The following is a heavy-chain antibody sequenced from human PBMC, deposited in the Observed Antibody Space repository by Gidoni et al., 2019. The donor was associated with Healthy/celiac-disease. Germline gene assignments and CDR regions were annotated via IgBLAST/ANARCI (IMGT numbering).Heavy chain of an antibody. D-gene: IGHD6-13*01. CDR2: IKQDGSEK. V-gene: IGHV3-7*03. CDR3: ASSYSSSWPDYFDY. J-gene: IGHJ4*02. CDR1: GFTFSSYW. Sequence: EVQLVESGGGLVQPGGSLRLSCAASGFTFSSYWMSWVRQAPGKGLEWVANIKQDGSEKYYVDSVKGRFTISRDNAKNSLYLQMNSLRAEDTAVYYCASSYSSSWPDYFDYWGQGTLVTVSS.